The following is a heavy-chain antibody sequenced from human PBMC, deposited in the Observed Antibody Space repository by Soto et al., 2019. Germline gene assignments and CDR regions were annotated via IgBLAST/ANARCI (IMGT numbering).Heavy chain of an antibody. CDR2: IKADGSEL. CDR3: ARQSLLKSIPIYGYFYYAMDV. V-gene: IGHV3-7*03. D-gene: IGHD3-3*01. Sequence: GGSLRLSCADSGFIFSSSWMTWLRQAPGKGLEWVANIKADGSELYYGDSGKGRFTISRDNARNSLYLQMSSLRAEATAVYYCARQSLLKSIPIYGYFYYAMDVWGQGTSVTVSS. J-gene: IGHJ6*02. CDR1: GFIFSSSW.